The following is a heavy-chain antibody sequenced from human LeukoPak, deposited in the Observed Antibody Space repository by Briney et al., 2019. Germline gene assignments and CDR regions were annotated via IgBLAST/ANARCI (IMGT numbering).Heavy chain of an antibody. Sequence: SVKVSCKASGGTFSSYAISWVRQAPGQGLEWMGGIIPIFGTANYAQKFQGRVTITTDESTSTAYMEPSSLRSEDTAVYYCARGRVPAAINYYYYYMDVWGRGTTVTVSS. CDR3: ARGRVPAAINYYYYYMDV. J-gene: IGHJ6*03. D-gene: IGHD2-2*02. V-gene: IGHV1-69*05. CDR1: GGTFSSYA. CDR2: IIPIFGTA.